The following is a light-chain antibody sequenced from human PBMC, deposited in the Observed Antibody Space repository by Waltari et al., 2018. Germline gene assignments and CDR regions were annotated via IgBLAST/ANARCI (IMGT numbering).Light chain of an antibody. Sequence: DIQMTQSPSTLSASVGDRVTITCRASQNVNSWLAWYQQKPGKAPKILIYKASTLQTGVPSRFSGSGSGTEFTLTISSLQPHDFATYSCQQYSINPWTFGQGTKVEI. V-gene: IGKV1-5*03. CDR1: QNVNSW. CDR3: QQYSINPWT. J-gene: IGKJ1*01. CDR2: KAS.